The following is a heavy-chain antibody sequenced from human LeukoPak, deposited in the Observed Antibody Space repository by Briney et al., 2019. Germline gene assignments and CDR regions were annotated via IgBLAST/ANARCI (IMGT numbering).Heavy chain of an antibody. CDR2: ISAYNGNT. V-gene: IGHV1-18*01. CDR3: ARVLGGAYYDILTGRADY. CDR1: GYTFTSYG. D-gene: IGHD3-9*01. Sequence: ASVKVSCKASGYTFTSYGISWVRQAPGQGLEWMGWISAYNGNTNYAQKLQGRVTMTTDTSTSTAYMELRSLRSDDTAVYYCARVLGGAYYDILTGRADYWGQGTLVTVSS. J-gene: IGHJ4*02.